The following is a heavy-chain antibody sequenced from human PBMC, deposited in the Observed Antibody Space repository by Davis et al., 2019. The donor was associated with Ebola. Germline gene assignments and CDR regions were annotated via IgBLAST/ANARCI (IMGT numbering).Heavy chain of an antibody. J-gene: IGHJ2*01. CDR3: ARGTLRYFDWLLEDWYFDL. V-gene: IGHV4-34*01. Sequence: SETLSLTCAVYGGSFSGYYWSWIRQPPGKGLEWIGEINHSGSTNYNPSLKSRVTISVDTSKNQFSLKLSSVTAADTAVYYCARGTLRYFDWLLEDWYFDLWGRGTLVTVSS. CDR1: GGSFSGYY. D-gene: IGHD3-9*01. CDR2: INHSGST.